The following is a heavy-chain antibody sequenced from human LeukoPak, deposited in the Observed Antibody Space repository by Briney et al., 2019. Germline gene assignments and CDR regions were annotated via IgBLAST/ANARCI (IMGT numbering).Heavy chain of an antibody. J-gene: IGHJ4*02. CDR2: ISSSSVYI. CDR3: AKIALLRGPRYHYFDY. Sequence: GGSLRLSCAASGFTFSSYSMNWVRQAPGKGLEWVSSISSSSVYIYYADSLKGRFTISRDNSKNTLYLQMNSLRAEDTAVYYCAKIALLRGPRYHYFDYWGQGILVTVSS. D-gene: IGHD3-9*01. CDR1: GFTFSSYS. V-gene: IGHV3-21*04.